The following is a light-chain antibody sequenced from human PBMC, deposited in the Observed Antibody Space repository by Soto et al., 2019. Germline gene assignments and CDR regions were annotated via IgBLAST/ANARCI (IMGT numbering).Light chain of an antibody. V-gene: IGKV1-5*01. J-gene: IGKJ1*01. Sequence: DIQMTQSPSTLCASVGDRVTITCRASQSISTWLAWYQQKPGKAPKLLIYDASSLESGVPSRFSGSGSGAEFTLTLSSLQPDDFATYYCQLYNFYPWMFGQGTKVEIK. CDR1: QSISTW. CDR3: QLYNFYPWM. CDR2: DAS.